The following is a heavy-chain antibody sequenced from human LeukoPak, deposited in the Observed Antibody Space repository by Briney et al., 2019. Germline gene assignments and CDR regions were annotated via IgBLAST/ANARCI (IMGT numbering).Heavy chain of an antibody. J-gene: IGHJ6*02. Sequence: GGSLRLSCAASGFTFSSYSMNWVRQAPGKGLEWVSSISSSSSYIYYADSVKGRFTISRDNAKNSLYLQMNSLRAEDTAVYYCARGTLTTHFYYYYGMDVWGQGTTVTVSS. V-gene: IGHV3-21*01. CDR2: ISSSSSYI. D-gene: IGHD4/OR15-4a*01. CDR1: GFTFSSYS. CDR3: ARGTLTTHFYYYYGMDV.